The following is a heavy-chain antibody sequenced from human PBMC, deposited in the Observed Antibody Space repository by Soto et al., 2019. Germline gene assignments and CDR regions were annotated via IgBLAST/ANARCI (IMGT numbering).Heavy chain of an antibody. CDR3: AIAATPILRYFEIKYYYYYYGMDV. J-gene: IGHJ6*02. Sequence: QVQLVQSGAEVKKPGSSVKVSCKASGGTFSSYAISWVRQAPGQGLEWMGGIIPIFGTANYAQKCQGRVTLTADESTSTAYMELSSLRSEDTAVYYCAIAATPILRYFEIKYYYYYYGMDVWGQGPTVTVSS. V-gene: IGHV1-69*01. D-gene: IGHD3-9*01. CDR2: IIPIFGTA. CDR1: GGTFSSYA.